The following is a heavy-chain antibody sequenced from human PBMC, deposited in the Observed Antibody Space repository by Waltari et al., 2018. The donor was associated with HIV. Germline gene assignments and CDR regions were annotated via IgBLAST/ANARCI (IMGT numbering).Heavy chain of an antibody. CDR2: IYPGDSDT. V-gene: IGHV5-51*01. D-gene: IGHD3-10*01. CDR3: ARDYYGSGSYYNPFGY. J-gene: IGHJ4*02. Sequence: EVQLVQSGAEVKKPGESLKISCQGSGYSFTSYWIGWVRQMPGKGLEWMGIIYPGDSDTRYSPSFQGQVTISADKSISTAYLQWSSLKASDTAMYYCARDYYGSGSYYNPFGYWGQGTLVTVSS. CDR1: GYSFTSYW.